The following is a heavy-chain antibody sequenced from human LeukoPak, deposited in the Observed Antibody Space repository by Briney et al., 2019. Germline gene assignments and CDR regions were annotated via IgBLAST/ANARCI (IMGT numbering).Heavy chain of an antibody. CDR3: ALTYYYDSSGYID. V-gene: IGHV4-59*06. D-gene: IGHD3-22*01. Sequence: SETLSLTCTVSGGSLSSYYWSWIRQPPGKGLEWIGYIYYSGSTYYNPSLKSRVTISVDTSKNQFSLKLSSVTAADTAVYYCALTYYYDSSGYIDWGQGTLVTVSS. CDR1: GGSLSSYY. CDR2: IYYSGST. J-gene: IGHJ4*02.